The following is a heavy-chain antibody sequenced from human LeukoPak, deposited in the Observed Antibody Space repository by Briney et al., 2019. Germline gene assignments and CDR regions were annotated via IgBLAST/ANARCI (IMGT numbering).Heavy chain of an antibody. D-gene: IGHD3-22*01. V-gene: IGHV5-51*01. CDR1: GYSFTSYW. J-gene: IGHJ3*02. CDR3: ARQEGFDSSGYSPIDAFDI. CDR2: IYPGGSDT. Sequence: GESLKISCKGSGYSFTSYWIGWVRQMPGKGPEWMGIIYPGGSDTRYSPSFQGQVTISADKSISTAYLQWSSLKASDTAMYYCARQEGFDSSGYSPIDAFDIWGQGTMVTVSS.